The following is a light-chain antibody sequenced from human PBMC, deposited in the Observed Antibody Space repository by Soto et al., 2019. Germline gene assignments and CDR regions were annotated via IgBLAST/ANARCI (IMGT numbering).Light chain of an antibody. Sequence: QSALTQPASGSGAPGPSITIFCTGTSSEVGGFYYVSWYQHHPGKVPQLMIYDVSNRPSGVSNRFSGSKSGNTASLTISGLQAEDEADYYCYSYTSSNTYVFGTGTKVTVL. J-gene: IGLJ1*01. CDR3: YSYTSSNTYV. CDR2: DVS. CDR1: SSEVGGFYY. V-gene: IGLV2-14*03.